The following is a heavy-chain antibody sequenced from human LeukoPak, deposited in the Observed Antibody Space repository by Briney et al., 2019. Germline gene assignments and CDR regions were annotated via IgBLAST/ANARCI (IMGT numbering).Heavy chain of an antibody. CDR2: INPNSGNT. V-gene: IGHV1-2*02. J-gene: IGHJ4*02. D-gene: IGHD4-17*01. CDR1: GYTFTAYY. CDR3: ARALSSYGDYEFDY. Sequence: GASVKVSCKASGYTFTAYYIHWLRQAPGQGPEWMGWINPNSGNTNSAQKFQGRVTMTRDTSISTAYMELSRLRSDDTAFYYCARALSSYGDYEFDYWGQGTLVTVSS.